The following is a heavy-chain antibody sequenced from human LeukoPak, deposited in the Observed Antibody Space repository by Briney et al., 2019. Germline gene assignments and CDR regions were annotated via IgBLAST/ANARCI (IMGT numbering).Heavy chain of an antibody. D-gene: IGHD6-25*01. CDR3: ARLASYSSGLGY. J-gene: IGHJ4*02. CDR2: IYPGDSDT. Sequence: GESLKISSKGSGYSLTNYWIGWGSQMPGNGLDWMRIIYPGDSDTRYDPSFQGQVTISADKSISTAYLQWSSLKASDTAMYYCARLASYSSGLGYWGQGTLVTVSS. V-gene: IGHV5-51*01. CDR1: GYSLTNYW.